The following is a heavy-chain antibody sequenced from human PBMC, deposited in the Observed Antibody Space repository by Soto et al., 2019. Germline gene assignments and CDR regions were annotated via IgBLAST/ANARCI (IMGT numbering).Heavy chain of an antibody. CDR3: ARTDLPLDIAVAVYWFDP. Sequence: ASVKVSCKASGYTFTSYGISWVRQAPGQGLEWMGWISAYNGNTNYAQKLQGRVTMTTDTSTSTAYMELRSLRSDDTAVYYCARTDLPLDIAVAVYWFDPWGQGTLVTVSS. V-gene: IGHV1-18*01. CDR2: ISAYNGNT. J-gene: IGHJ5*02. D-gene: IGHD6-19*01. CDR1: GYTFTSYG.